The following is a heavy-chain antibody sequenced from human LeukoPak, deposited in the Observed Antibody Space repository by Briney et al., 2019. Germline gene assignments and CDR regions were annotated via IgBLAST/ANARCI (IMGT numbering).Heavy chain of an antibody. V-gene: IGHV2-5*01. Sequence: ESGPTLVKPTQTLTLTCTFSGFSLSTSGVGVGWTRQPPGKALEWLALIYWNDDKRYSPSLKSRLTITKDTSKNQVVLTMTNMDPVDTATYYCAHSWDPITGTTSFDYWGQGTLVTVSS. J-gene: IGHJ4*02. CDR3: AHSWDPITGTTSFDY. CDR2: IYWNDDK. CDR1: GFSLSTSGVG. D-gene: IGHD1-20*01.